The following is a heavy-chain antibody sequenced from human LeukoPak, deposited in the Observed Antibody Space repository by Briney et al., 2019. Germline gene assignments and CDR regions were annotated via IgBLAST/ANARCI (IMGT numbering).Heavy chain of an antibody. D-gene: IGHD3-10*01. CDR3: ARDNSVGDIAWWFDP. CDR1: GYTFINNW. Sequence: ASVKVSCKASGYTFINNWMHWVRQAPGQGLEWVGLINPTGTTTLYAQKFQGRVTLTGDMSTSTDYMELRSLKSEDTAVYYCARDNSVGDIAWWFDPWGQGTLVTVSS. J-gene: IGHJ5*02. V-gene: IGHV1-46*01. CDR2: INPTGTTT.